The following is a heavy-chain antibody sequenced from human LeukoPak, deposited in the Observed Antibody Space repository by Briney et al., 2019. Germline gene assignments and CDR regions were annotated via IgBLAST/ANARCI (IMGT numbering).Heavy chain of an antibody. CDR3: ARVRGEYSSGWSYAFDI. D-gene: IGHD6-19*01. V-gene: IGHV1-3*01. CDR2: INAGNGNT. CDR1: GYTFTSYA. Sequence: ASVKVSCKASGYTFTSYAMHWVRQAPGQRLEWMGWINAGNGNTKYSQKFQGRVTITRDTSASTAYMELSSLRSEDTAVYYCARVRGEYSSGWSYAFDIWGQGTMVTVSS. J-gene: IGHJ3*02.